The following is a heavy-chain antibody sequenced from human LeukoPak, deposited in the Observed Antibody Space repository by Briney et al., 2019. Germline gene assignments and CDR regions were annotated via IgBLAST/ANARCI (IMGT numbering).Heavy chain of an antibody. CDR3: ARFYDILTGYSIGNWFDP. J-gene: IGHJ5*02. Sequence: SETLSLTCAVYGGSFSGYYWSWIRQPPGKGLEWIGEINHSGSTNYNPSLKSRVTISVDTSKNQFSLKLSSVTAADTAVYYCARFYDILTGYSIGNWFDPWGQGALVTVSS. CDR2: INHSGST. CDR1: GGSFSGYY. D-gene: IGHD3-9*01. V-gene: IGHV4-34*01.